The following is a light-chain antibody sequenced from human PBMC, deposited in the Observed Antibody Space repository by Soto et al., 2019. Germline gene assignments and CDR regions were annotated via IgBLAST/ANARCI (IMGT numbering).Light chain of an antibody. V-gene: IGLV3-21*02. CDR1: NIGSKN. CDR2: DDR. J-gene: IGLJ3*02. CDR3: QVWDSSSYHWV. Sequence: SYELTQPPSLSVAPGQTARITCGGNNIGSKNVHWYQQKPGQAPVLVVYDDRDRPSGIPERFSGSNSGNTATLTITRVEAGDEADFFCQVWDSSSYHWVFGGGTKLTVL.